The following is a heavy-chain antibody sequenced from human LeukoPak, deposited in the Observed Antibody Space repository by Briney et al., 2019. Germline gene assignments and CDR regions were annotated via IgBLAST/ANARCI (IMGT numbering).Heavy chain of an antibody. J-gene: IGHJ5*02. CDR1: GEPFSRDY. CDR3: GRQSRSGSAT. CDR2: VNQSGSA. V-gene: IGHV4-34*01. D-gene: IGHD2-15*01. Sequence: PSETLSLTCAVHGEPFSRDYWGWIRQPPGKGLEWIGEVNQSGSARYNPSLNGRVTIFIDTNKNQFSLNLTSVTASDTAIYFCGRQSRSGSATWGQGALVTVSS.